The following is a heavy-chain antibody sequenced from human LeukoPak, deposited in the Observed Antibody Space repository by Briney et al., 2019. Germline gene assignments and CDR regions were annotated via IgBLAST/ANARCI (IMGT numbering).Heavy chain of an antibody. CDR1: GFTFSSYW. V-gene: IGHV3-66*01. J-gene: IGHJ4*02. D-gene: IGHD3-22*01. Sequence: GGSLRLSCAASGFTFSSYWMSWVRQAPGKGLEWVSVIYSGGSTYYADSVKGRFTISRDNSKNTLYLQMNSLRAEDTAVYYCARDPRGTYYCDSSGRFDYWGQGTLVTVSS. CDR3: ARDPRGTYYCDSSGRFDY. CDR2: IYSGGST.